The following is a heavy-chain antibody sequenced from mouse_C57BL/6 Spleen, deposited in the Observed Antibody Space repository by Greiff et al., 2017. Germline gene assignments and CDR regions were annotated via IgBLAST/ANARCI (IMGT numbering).Heavy chain of an antibody. CDR1: GYTFTSYW. J-gene: IGHJ4*01. CDR3: ARDRYYGSSYNYAMDY. V-gene: IGHV1-55*01. Sequence: VQLQQPGAELVKPGASVKMSCKASGYTFTSYWITWVKQRPGQGLEWIGDIYPGSGSTNYNEKFKSKATLTVDTSSSTAYMQLSSLTSEDSAVYYCARDRYYGSSYNYAMDYWGQGTSVTVSS. D-gene: IGHD1-1*01. CDR2: IYPGSGST.